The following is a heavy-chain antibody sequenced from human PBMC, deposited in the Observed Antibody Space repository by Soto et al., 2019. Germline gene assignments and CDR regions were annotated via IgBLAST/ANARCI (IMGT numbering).Heavy chain of an antibody. V-gene: IGHV4-4*02. D-gene: IGHD2-15*01. CDR2: IYHSGST. J-gene: IGHJ4*02. Sequence: SETLCLTCAVSGGSISSSNWWSWVRQPPGKGLEWIGEIYHSGSTNYNPSLKSRVTISVDTSKNQFSLNLSSVTAADTAVYYCAKSTMVGQDPWWIDYWGQGIPVTVSS. CDR3: AKSTMVGQDPWWIDY. CDR1: GGSISSSNW.